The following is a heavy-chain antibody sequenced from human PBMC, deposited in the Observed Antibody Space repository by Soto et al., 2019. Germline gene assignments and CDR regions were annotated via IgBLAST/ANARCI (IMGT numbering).Heavy chain of an antibody. V-gene: IGHV5-51*01. CDR1: GYRFTSYW. Sequence: PGASLKISCQGSGYRFTSYWIGWVRQMPGQGLEWMGIIYPGDSDTRYSPSFQGQVTISVDRSINTAYLQWSSLQASDTAVYYCARASCAGRHYYYGLDVWGQGTTVTVSS. J-gene: IGHJ6*02. D-gene: IGHD6-13*01. CDR2: IYPGDSDT. CDR3: ARASCAGRHYYYGLDV.